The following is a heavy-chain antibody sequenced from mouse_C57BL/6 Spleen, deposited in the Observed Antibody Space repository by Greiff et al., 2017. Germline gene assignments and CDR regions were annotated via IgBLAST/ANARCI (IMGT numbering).Heavy chain of an antibody. D-gene: IGHD1-1*01. CDR1: GYTFTSYW. J-gene: IGHJ4*01. CDR3: AREGSPYYYAMDC. Sequence: VQLQQPGTELVKPGASVKLSCKASGYTFTSYWMHWVKQRPGQGLEWIGNINPSNGGTNYNEKFKSKATLTVDKSSSTAYMQLSSLTSEDSAVYDCAREGSPYYYAMDCWGQGTSVTVSS. V-gene: IGHV1-53*01. CDR2: INPSNGGT.